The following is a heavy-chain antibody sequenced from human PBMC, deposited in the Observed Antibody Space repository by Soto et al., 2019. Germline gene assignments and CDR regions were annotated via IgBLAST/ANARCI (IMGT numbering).Heavy chain of an antibody. CDR2: IYWNDDK. V-gene: IGHV2-5*01. D-gene: IGHD6-19*01. CDR1: GFSLSTSGVG. CDR3: AHSLSDRGQEPGYSSGWYSRFSDWFDP. Sequence: SGPTLVNPTQTLTLTCTFSGFSLSTSGVGVGWIRQPPGKALEWLALIYWNDDKRYSPSLKSRLTITKDTSKNQVVLTMTNMDPVDTATYYCAHSLSDRGQEPGYSSGWYSRFSDWFDPWGQGTLVTVSS. J-gene: IGHJ5*02.